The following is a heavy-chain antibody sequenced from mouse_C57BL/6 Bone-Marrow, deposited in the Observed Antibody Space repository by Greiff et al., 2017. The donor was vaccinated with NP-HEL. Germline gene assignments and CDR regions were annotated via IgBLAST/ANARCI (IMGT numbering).Heavy chain of an antibody. Sequence: VKLQESGPGLVQPSQSLSITCTVSGFSFTSYCVHWVRQSPGTGLEWLGVIWPGGSTDDNAAFISRLSISKDNSKSQVFFKMNSLQADDTAIYYWARSDWDGFFAYWGQGTLVTVSA. J-gene: IGHJ3*01. V-gene: IGHV2-2*01. D-gene: IGHD4-1*01. CDR1: GFSFTSYC. CDR3: ARSDWDGFFAY. CDR2: IWPGGST.